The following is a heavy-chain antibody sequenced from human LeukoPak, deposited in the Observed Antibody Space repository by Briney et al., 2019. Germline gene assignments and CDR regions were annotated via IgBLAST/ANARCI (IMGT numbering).Heavy chain of an antibody. J-gene: IGHJ4*02. D-gene: IGHD3-10*01. CDR2: IYYSGST. Sequence: SETLSLTCTVSGDSISSYYWSWIRQPPGTRLEWIGYIYYSGSTNYNPSLKSRLTISLDTSKNQFSLKLSSVTAADTAVYYCARVLNPWFGEFAFDYWGQGALVIVSS. CDR1: GDSISSYY. CDR3: ARVLNPWFGEFAFDY. V-gene: IGHV4-59*01.